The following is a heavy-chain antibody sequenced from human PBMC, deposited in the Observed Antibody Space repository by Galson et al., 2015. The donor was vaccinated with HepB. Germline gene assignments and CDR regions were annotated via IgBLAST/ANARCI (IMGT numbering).Heavy chain of an antibody. J-gene: IGHJ4*02. V-gene: IGHV7-4-1*02. D-gene: IGHD1-26*01. Sequence: SVKVSCKASGYTFTSYAMNWVRQAPGQGLEWMGWINTNTGNPTYAQGFTGRFVFSLDTSVSTAYLQISSLKAEDTAVYYCASELSSTNPSGDCWGQGTLVTVSS. CDR2: INTNTGNP. CDR1: GYTFTSYA. CDR3: ASELSSTNPSGDC.